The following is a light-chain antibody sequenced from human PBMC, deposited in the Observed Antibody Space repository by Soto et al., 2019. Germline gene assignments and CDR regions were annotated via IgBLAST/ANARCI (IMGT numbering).Light chain of an antibody. CDR3: QHYNSYSEA. CDR2: KAS. Sequence: DIQMTQSPSTLSGSVGDRVTITCRASQTISSWLAWYQQKPGKAPKLLIYKASTLKSGVPSRFSGSGSGTEFTLTISSLQPDDFATSYCQHYNSYSEAFGQRTKVDLK. J-gene: IGKJ1*01. V-gene: IGKV1-5*03. CDR1: QTISSW.